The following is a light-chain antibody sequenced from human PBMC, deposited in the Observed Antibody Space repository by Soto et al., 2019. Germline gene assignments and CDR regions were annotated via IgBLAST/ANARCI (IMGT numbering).Light chain of an antibody. CDR1: NIESKS. Sequence: SYELTQKPSVSVAPGQTARITCGGHNIESKSVHWYQQKPGQAPVLVVYDDSDRPSGIPERFSGSNSGNTATLIISTAEAGDEADYYCQVWDSDNNPFYVFGAGTKVTVL. CDR3: QVWDSDNNPFYV. CDR2: DDS. V-gene: IGLV3-21*02. J-gene: IGLJ1*01.